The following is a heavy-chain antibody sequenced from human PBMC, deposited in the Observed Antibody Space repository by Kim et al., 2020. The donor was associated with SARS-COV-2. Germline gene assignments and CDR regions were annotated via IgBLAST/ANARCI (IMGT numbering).Heavy chain of an antibody. J-gene: IGHJ5*02. D-gene: IGHD6-6*01. CDR1: GVSFSGYY. V-gene: IGHV4-34*01. CDR3: ARVYSPFSSSSDWFDP. Sequence: SETLSLTCAVYGVSFSGYYWSWIRQPPGKGLEWIGEINHSGSTNYNPSLQSRVTISVNTSKNQFSLKLSSVTAADTAVYYCARVYSPFSSSSDWFDPWGQGTLVTVSS. CDR2: INHSGST.